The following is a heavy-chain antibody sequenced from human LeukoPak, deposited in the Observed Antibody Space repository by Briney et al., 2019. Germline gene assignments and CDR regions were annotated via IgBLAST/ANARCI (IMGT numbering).Heavy chain of an antibody. Sequence: ASVKVSCKASGYTFTSYYMHWVRQAPGQGLEWMGWINPNSGGTNYAQKFQGRVTMTRNTSISTAYMELSSLRSEDTAVYYCARRVLRNQDFDYWGQGTLATVSS. V-gene: IGHV1-2*02. J-gene: IGHJ4*02. D-gene: IGHD1-14*01. CDR3: ARRVLRNQDFDY. CDR1: GYTFTSYY. CDR2: INPNSGGT.